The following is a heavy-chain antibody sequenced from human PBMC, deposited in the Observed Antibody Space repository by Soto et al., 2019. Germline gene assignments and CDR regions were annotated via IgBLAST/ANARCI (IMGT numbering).Heavy chain of an antibody. J-gene: IGHJ6*02. V-gene: IGHV5-51*01. Sequence: PGESLKISCKGSGYTFTNYWIGWVRQMPGKGLEWMVIIYPGDSDTKYNPSFQGQVTISADKSITTTYLQWSSLKSSDTAIYYCAASIFYYGMDXWGQVTTFTVS. CDR1: GYTFTNYW. CDR2: IYPGDSDT. CDR3: AASIFYYGMDX.